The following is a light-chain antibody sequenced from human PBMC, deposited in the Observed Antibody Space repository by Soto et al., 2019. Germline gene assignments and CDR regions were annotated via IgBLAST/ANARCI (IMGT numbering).Light chain of an antibody. J-gene: IGLJ2*01. CDR3: QSYDTSLSGVI. CDR2: ADN. V-gene: IGLV1-40*01. CDR1: SSNIGAGYD. Sequence: QSALTQTPSVSGAPGQKITMSCTGSSSNIGAGYDVHWYQQIPGAAPRLLIYADNNRPSGVPDRFSASKSGTSASLAITGLQGEDEANHYCQSYDTSLSGVIFGAGTKVTV.